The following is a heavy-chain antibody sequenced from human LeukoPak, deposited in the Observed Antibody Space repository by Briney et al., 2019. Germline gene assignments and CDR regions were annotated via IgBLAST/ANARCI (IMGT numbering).Heavy chain of an antibody. CDR2: IIPIFGTA. Sequence: GASVKVSCKASGGTFSSYAISWVRQAPGQGLEWMGGIIPIFGTANYAQKFQGRVTITADKSTSTAYMELSSLRSEDTAAYYCARGIVGATYAFDIWGQGTMVTVSS. CDR1: GGTFSSYA. D-gene: IGHD1-26*01. J-gene: IGHJ3*02. CDR3: ARGIVGATYAFDI. V-gene: IGHV1-69*06.